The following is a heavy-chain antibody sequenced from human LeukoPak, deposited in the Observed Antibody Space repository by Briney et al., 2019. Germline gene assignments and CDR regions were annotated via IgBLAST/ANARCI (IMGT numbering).Heavy chain of an antibody. CDR2: ISWNSGSI. D-gene: IGHD3-22*01. CDR3: ARSVRYYDSSGYFDAFDI. Sequence: GRSLRLSCAASGFTFDDYAMHWVRQAPGKGLEWVSGISWNSGSIGYADSVKGRFTISRDNAKNSLYLQMNSLRAEDTALYHCARSVRYYDSSGYFDAFDIWGQGTMVTVSS. V-gene: IGHV3-9*01. J-gene: IGHJ3*02. CDR1: GFTFDDYA.